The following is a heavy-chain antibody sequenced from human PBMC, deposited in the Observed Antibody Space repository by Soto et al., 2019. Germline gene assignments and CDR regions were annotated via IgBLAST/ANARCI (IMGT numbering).Heavy chain of an antibody. V-gene: IGHV3-48*02. J-gene: IGHJ6*02. CDR3: ARDKEGIVLMVYAIGYYYGMDV. CDR1: GFTFSRFS. D-gene: IGHD2-8*01. CDR2: ISSSSSTI. Sequence: GGSLRLSCAASGFTFSRFSMHWVRQAPGKGLEWVSYISSSSSTIYYADSVKGRFTISRDNAKNSLYLQMNSLRDEDTAVYYCARDKEGIVLMVYAIGYYYGMDVWGQGTTVTVSS.